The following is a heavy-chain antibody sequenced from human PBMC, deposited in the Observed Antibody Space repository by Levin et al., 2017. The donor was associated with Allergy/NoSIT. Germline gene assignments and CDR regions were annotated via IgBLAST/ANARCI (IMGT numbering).Heavy chain of an antibody. CDR2: IYYSGTT. Sequence: ASETLSLTCTVSGGSIKSYYWNWIRQPPGRGLEWIGYIYYSGTTDYNPSLKSRVTISVDTSKNQFSLKLSSVTAADTAVYYCARGENCDGGGCYPYNWFDRWGQGTLVTVSS. CDR3: ARGENCDGGGCYPYNWFDR. D-gene: IGHD2-15*01. J-gene: IGHJ5*02. V-gene: IGHV4-59*01. CDR1: GGSIKSYY.